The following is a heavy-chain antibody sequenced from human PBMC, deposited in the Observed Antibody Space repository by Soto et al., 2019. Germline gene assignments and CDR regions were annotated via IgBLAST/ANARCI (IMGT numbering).Heavy chain of an antibody. Sequence: QLQLQESGPGLVKPSEALSLTCTVSGGSISSSNYYWGWIRQPPGKGLEWIGSIYYSGSTYYNPSLKGRVNRSVDTSKNKDSLKLISVTDAETAMFYCARNTVGTPRFDYWGQGTMGTVSS. CDR3: ARNTVGTPRFDY. CDR2: IYYSGST. D-gene: IGHD4-17*01. V-gene: IGHV4-39*01. J-gene: IGHJ4*02. CDR1: GGSISSSNYY.